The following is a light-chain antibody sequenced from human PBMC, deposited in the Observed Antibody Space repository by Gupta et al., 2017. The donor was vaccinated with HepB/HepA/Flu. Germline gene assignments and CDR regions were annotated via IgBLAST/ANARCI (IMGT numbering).Light chain of an antibody. J-gene: IGKJ2*04. CDR3: QQDDNSMCI. CDR1: QDISNY. V-gene: IGKV1-33*01. Sequence: DIQMTQSPSSLSASVGDRVTITCQASQDISNYLNWYQQKPGKAPKLLIYDASKLETGVPSRFSGSGSGTDFTFTISSLQPEDIATYYCQQDDNSMCIFGQGTKMEIK. CDR2: DAS.